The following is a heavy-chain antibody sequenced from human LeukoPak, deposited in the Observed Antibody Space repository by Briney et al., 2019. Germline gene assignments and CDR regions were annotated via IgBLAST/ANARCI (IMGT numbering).Heavy chain of an antibody. Sequence: GGSLRLPCAASGFTFSSYWMSWVRQAPGKGLEWVANIKQEGREKYYVDSVKGRFTISRDNAKNSLYLQMNSLRAEDTAVYYCAELGITMIGGVWGKGTTVTISS. J-gene: IGHJ6*04. V-gene: IGHV3-7*01. CDR3: AELGITMIGGV. CDR1: GFTFSSYW. D-gene: IGHD3-10*02. CDR2: IKQEGREK.